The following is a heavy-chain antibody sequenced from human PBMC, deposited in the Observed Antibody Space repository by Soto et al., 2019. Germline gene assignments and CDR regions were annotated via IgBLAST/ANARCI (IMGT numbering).Heavy chain of an antibody. D-gene: IGHD3-9*01. J-gene: IGHJ6*02. CDR1: GFTFSSYA. Sequence: GGSLRLSCAASGFTFSSYAMHWVRQAPGKGLEWVAVISYDGSNKYYADSVKGRFTISRDNSKNTLYLQMNSLRAEDTAVYYCARDPRWDYDILTGGEYYYYYGMDVWGQGTTVTVSS. CDR2: ISYDGSNK. V-gene: IGHV3-30-3*01. CDR3: ARDPRWDYDILTGGEYYYYYGMDV.